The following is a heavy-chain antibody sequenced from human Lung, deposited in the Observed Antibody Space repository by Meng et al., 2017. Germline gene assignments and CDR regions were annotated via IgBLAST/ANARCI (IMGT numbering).Heavy chain of an antibody. D-gene: IGHD4-11*01. CDR2: INHSGST. J-gene: IGHJ4*02. CDR1: GGSFSDYY. CDR3: ARGTTTMAYDFDY. V-gene: IGHV4-34*01. Sequence: QVQLQQWGAGLLKPSETLSLTCVVSGGSFSDYYWSWIRQPPGKGLEWIGEINHSGSTNYNPSLESRATISVDTSQNNLSLKLSSVTAADSAVYYCARGTTTMAYDFDYWGQGTLVTVSS.